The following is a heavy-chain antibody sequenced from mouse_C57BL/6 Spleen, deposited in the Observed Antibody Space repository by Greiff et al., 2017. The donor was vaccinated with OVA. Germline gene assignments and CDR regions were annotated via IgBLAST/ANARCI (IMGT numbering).Heavy chain of an antibody. CDR3: VGPDGYYGGFAY. V-gene: IGHV10-1*01. J-gene: IGHJ3*01. Sequence: DVMLVESGGGLVQPKGSLKLSCAASGFSFNTYAMNWVRQAPGKGLEWVARIRSKSNNYATYYADSVKDRFTISRDDSESMLYLQMNNLKTEDTAMYYCVGPDGYYGGFAYWGQGTLVTVSA. D-gene: IGHD2-3*01. CDR1: GFSFNTYA. CDR2: IRSKSNNYAT.